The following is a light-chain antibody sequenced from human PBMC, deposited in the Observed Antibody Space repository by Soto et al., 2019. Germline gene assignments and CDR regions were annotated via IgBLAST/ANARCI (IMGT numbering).Light chain of an antibody. CDR2: GAS. CDR3: QQYAASLRT. CDR1: QSVSNNY. Sequence: EVVLTQSPGTLSLSPRERATLSCRASQSVSNNYLAWYQHKPGQAPRLLIYGASNRAPGIPDRFSGSGSGPDFTLTISRLEPEDFAVYYCQQYAASLRTFGQGTLVEVK. V-gene: IGKV3-20*01. J-gene: IGKJ1*01.